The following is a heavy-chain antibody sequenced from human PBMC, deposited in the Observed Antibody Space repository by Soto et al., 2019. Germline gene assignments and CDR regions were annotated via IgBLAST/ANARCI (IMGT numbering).Heavy chain of an antibody. J-gene: IGHJ3*02. V-gene: IGHV3-9*01. Sequence: CSMPCHRKTPGKGLEWVSGISWNSNTLGYADSVKGRFTISRDNAKNSLYLQMNGLRAEDTALYYCAKDSPYSSSWSRAFDIWGQGTMVTVSS. CDR1: CS. CDR2: ISWNSNTL. D-gene: IGHD6-13*01. CDR3: AKDSPYSSSWSRAFDI.